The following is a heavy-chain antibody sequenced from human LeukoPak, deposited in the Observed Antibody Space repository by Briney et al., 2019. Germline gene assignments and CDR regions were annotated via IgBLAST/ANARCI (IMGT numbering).Heavy chain of an antibody. V-gene: IGHV3-30*02. CDR3: AKGWTGHYPTYYFDD. J-gene: IGHJ4*02. D-gene: IGHD3/OR15-3a*01. CDR1: GFTFSDYG. Sequence: PGGSLRLSCAASGFTFSDYGMHWVRQTPDKGLDWVAFIWYDGTNTYYSDSVRGRFTISRDNSKNTLYLQMNSLRGEDTAVYYCAKGWTGHYPTYYFDDWGQGTLVTVSS. CDR2: IWYDGTNT.